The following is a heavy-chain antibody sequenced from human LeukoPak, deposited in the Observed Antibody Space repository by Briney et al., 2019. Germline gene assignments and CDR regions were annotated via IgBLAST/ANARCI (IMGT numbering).Heavy chain of an antibody. CDR2: IRYDGSNK. J-gene: IGHJ6*03. CDR3: ARPSIGYYYYYMDV. Sequence: GGSLRLSCAASGFTFSSYGMHWVRQAPGKGLEWVAFIRYDGSNKYYADSVKGRFTISRDNSKNTLYLQMNSLRAEDTAVYYCARPSIGYYYYYMDVWGKGTTVTVSS. V-gene: IGHV3-30*02. CDR1: GFTFSSYG.